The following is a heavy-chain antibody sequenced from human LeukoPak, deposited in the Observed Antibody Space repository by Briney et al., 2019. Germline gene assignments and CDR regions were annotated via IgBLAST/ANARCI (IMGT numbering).Heavy chain of an antibody. CDR1: GFTFSSYA. CDR3: ASEPEFGCGAGPSYYFDY. V-gene: IGHV3-30*04. CDR2: ISYDGSNK. D-gene: IGHD1-14*01. Sequence: GGSLRLSCAASGFTFSSYAMHWVRQAPGKGLEWVAVISYDGSNKYYADSVKGRFTISRDNSKNTLYLQMNSLRAEDTAVYYCASEPEFGCGAGPSYYFDYWGQGTLVTVPS. J-gene: IGHJ4*02.